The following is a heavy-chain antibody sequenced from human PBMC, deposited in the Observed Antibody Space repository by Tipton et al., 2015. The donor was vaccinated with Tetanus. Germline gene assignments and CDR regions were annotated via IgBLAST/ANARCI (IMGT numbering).Heavy chain of an antibody. CDR2: IYYSGST. Sequence: TLSLTCTVSGDSIRRGGYYWSWTRQHPGKGLEWIGYIYYSGSTYFNPSLKSRVTISVDASKNQFSLNLSSVTAADTGVYYCAGRYFDWSLDYWGQGILVTVTS. CDR3: AGRYFDWSLDY. J-gene: IGHJ4*02. D-gene: IGHD3-9*01. CDR1: GDSIRRGGYY. V-gene: IGHV4-31*03.